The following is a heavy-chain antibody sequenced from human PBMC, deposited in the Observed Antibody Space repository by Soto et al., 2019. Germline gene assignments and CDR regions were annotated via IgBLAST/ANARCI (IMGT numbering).Heavy chain of an antibody. V-gene: IGHV4-31*03. J-gene: IGHJ4*02. D-gene: IGHD1-26*01. CDR3: ARAVSGHYYFDY. Sequence: SETLSLTCTVSGGSISSGGYYWSWIRQHPGKGLEWIGCIYYSGSTYYNPSLKSRVTISVDTSKNQFSLKLSSVTAADTAVYYCARAVSGHYYFDYWGQGTLVTVSS. CDR1: GGSISSGGYY. CDR2: IYYSGST.